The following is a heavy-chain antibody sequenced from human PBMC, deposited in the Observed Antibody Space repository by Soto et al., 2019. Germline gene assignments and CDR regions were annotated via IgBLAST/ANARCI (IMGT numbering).Heavy chain of an antibody. J-gene: IGHJ6*02. CDR3: ARVERLYCSGGSCLYYYGMDV. CDR2: IKQDGSEE. Sequence: GGSLRPSSEASGLTFSSYWMSWVRQAPGKGQEWVDNIKQDGSEESYVDSEKSRFTISRDNAKNSLYLQMNSLRAEDTAGYYCARVERLYCSGGSCLYYYGMDVWGQGTTVTVSS. D-gene: IGHD2-15*01. V-gene: IGHV3-7*01. CDR1: GLTFSSYW.